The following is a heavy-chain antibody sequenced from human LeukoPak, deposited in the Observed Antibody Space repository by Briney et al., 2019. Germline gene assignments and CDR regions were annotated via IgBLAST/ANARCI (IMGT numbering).Heavy chain of an antibody. V-gene: IGHV4-59*08. CDR3: AGHCSGGSCYSRVRYFQH. Sequence: PSETLSLTCTVSGGSISSYYWSWIRQPPGKGLEWIGYIYYSGSTNYNPSLKSRVTISVDTSKNQFSLKLSSVTAADTAVYYCAGHCSGGSCYSRVRYFQHWGQGTLVTVSS. J-gene: IGHJ1*01. CDR2: IYYSGST. CDR1: GGSISSYY. D-gene: IGHD2-15*01.